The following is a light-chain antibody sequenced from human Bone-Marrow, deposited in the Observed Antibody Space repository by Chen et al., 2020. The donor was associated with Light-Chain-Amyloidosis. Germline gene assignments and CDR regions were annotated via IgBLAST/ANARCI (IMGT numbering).Light chain of an antibody. CDR3: SSFTSSSSYV. CDR2: AVR. CDR1: SGDVGTYNC. J-gene: IGLJ1*01. Sequence: QSALTQPASVSGSPGQPITIPCTGTSGDVGTYNCVSWYQQHPGKAPKVVIYAVRNRPSGVSNRFSGSKSGNTASLTISGLQAEDEADYYCSSFTSSSSYVFGPGTKVTVL. V-gene: IGLV2-14*01.